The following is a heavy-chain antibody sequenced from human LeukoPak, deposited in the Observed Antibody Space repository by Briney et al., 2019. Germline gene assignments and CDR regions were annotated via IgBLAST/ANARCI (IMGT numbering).Heavy chain of an antibody. D-gene: IGHD5-12*01. CDR2: IYPRDSDT. Sequence: GESPKISCKASGYILTNYWIGWVRQLPGRGLEWMGIIYPRDSDTRYSPSFQGQVTVSADKSISTAYLQWNTLEASDTATYYCARRQYSGYDFDFWGQGTLVTVSS. J-gene: IGHJ4*02. CDR1: GYILTNYW. V-gene: IGHV5-51*01. CDR3: ARRQYSGYDFDF.